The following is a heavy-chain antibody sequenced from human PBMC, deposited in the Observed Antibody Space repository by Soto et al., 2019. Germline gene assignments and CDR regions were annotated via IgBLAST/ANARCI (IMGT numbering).Heavy chain of an antibody. CDR2: IYWNDDK. J-gene: IGHJ5*01. D-gene: IGHD2-21*01. Sequence: SGPTLVNPTQTLTLTCTFSGFSLSTSGVGVGWIRQPPGKALEWLAFIYWNDDKRYSPSLKSRLTITKDTSKNQVVLTMTNMDPLYTATFYCAHSWPGKTHIAFDLWGQGTMVTVSS. V-gene: IGHV2-5*01. CDR1: GFSLSTSGVG. CDR3: AHSWPGKTHIAFDL.